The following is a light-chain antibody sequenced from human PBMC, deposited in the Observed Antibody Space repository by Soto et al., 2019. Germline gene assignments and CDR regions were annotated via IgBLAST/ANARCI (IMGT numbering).Light chain of an antibody. CDR2: AAS. CDR1: QVIDTY. Sequence: DIHMTQSPSSLSASVGDRVTITCRARQVIDTYLAWYQQKPGRVPKLLIYAASTLQSGVPSRFSGSGSGTEFTFTITSLQSEDFAIYYCQQYDQWPITFGQGTRLEIK. CDR3: QQYDQWPIT. J-gene: IGKJ5*01. V-gene: IGKV1-27*01.